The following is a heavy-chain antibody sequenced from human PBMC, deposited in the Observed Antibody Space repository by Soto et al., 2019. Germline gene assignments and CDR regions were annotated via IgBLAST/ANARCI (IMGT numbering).Heavy chain of an antibody. CDR2: IKNKYQAAAT. CDR3: TTDLSETGGRPWLGWGPFHP. Sequence: PWGSRRLYCAASECCRSHAWMNHDRQAPGKGLEWVGRIKNKYQAAATDYAAPVTGRFSISRDDSKDTVYLQMNSLKNEDTGVYYCTTDLSETGGRPWLGWGPFHPWGQGNLVTVSS. CDR1: ECCRSHAW. J-gene: IGHJ5*02. V-gene: IGHV3-15*07. D-gene: IGHD2-8*02.